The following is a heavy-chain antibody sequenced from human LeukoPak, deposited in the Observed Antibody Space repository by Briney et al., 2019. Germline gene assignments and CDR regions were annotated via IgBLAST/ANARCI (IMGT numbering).Heavy chain of an antibody. CDR2: LHSNGAFT. Sequence: GGSLRLSRSASGFTLSSYWMHWVRQAPGKGLVWVARLHSNGAFTTYADSVKGRFTISRDTAKNTLYLQMNSLRVEDTAVYYCARFVVVTAGDYWGQGTLVTVSS. D-gene: IGHD2-21*02. CDR3: ARFVVVTAGDY. CDR1: GFTLSSYW. V-gene: IGHV3-74*01. J-gene: IGHJ4*01.